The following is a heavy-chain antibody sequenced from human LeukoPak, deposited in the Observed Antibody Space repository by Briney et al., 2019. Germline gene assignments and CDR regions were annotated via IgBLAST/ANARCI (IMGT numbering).Heavy chain of an antibody. J-gene: IGHJ6*02. CDR2: IDPSDSYT. Sequence: GESLKISCKGSGYSFTSYWISWVRQMPGKGLEWMGRIDPSDSYTNYSPSFQGHVTISADKSISTAYLQWSSLEASDTAMYYCARRIAVAGTKYSYGMDVWAKGPRSPSP. CDR3: ARRIAVAGTKYSYGMDV. V-gene: IGHV5-10-1*01. CDR1: GYSFTSYW. D-gene: IGHD6-19*01.